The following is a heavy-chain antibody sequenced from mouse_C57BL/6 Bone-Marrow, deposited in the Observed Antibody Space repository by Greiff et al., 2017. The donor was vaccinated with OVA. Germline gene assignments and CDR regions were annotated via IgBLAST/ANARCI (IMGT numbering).Heavy chain of an antibody. CDR2: ISNLAYSI. J-gene: IGHJ1*03. V-gene: IGHV5-15*01. Sequence: EVKLMESGGGLVQPGGSLKLSCAASGFTFSDYGMAWVRQAPRKGPEWVAFISNLAYSIYYADTVTGRFTISRENAKNTLYLEMSSLRSEDTAMYYCARLGYYGSSYWYFDVWGTGTTVTVSS. CDR3: ARLGYYGSSYWYFDV. D-gene: IGHD1-1*01. CDR1: GFTFSDYG.